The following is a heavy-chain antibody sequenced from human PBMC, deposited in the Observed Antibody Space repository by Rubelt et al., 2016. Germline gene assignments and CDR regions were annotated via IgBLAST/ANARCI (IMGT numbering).Heavy chain of an antibody. CDR1: GFTLTELS. CDR2: FDPEDGET. J-gene: IGHJ4*02. D-gene: IGHD6-13*01. Sequence: QVHLVQSGAEVKKPGASAKVSCKVSGFTLTELSMHWVRQAPGKGLMWLAGFDPEDGETIYAPKFQGRVTMTEDTSTDTAYMELSSRRSEDTAVYYCATTGRSWDWGQGTLVTVSS. CDR3: ATTGRSWD. V-gene: IGHV1-24*01.